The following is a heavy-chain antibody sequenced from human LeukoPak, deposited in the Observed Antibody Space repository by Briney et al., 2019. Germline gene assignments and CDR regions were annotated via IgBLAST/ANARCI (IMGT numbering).Heavy chain of an antibody. V-gene: IGHV3-64*01. CDR1: GFTFSTYA. D-gene: IGHD3-22*01. CDR2: ISRDGGST. Sequence: PGGSLRLSCAVSGFTFSTYAMHWVRQAPGEGLEYGSGISRDGGSTYYAKSVKGRFTISRDNSKNTLYLQMGSLRGEDMAVYYCARSANYFDTSGQDYRGQGTLVTVSS. CDR3: ARSANYFDTSGQDY. J-gene: IGHJ4*02.